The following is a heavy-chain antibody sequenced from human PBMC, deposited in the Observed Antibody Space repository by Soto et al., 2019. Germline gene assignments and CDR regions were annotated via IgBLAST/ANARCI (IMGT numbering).Heavy chain of an antibody. J-gene: IGHJ6*02. CDR2: ISYDGSNK. Sequence: QVQLVESGGGVVQPGRSLRLSCAASGFTFSSYGMHWVRQAPGKGLEWVAVISYDGSNKYYADSVKGRFTISRDNSKNMLYLQMNSLRAEDTAVYYCAKDRSIAAAGTIYYYYGMDVWGQGTTVTVSS. V-gene: IGHV3-30*18. CDR3: AKDRSIAAAGTIYYYYGMDV. D-gene: IGHD6-13*01. CDR1: GFTFSSYG.